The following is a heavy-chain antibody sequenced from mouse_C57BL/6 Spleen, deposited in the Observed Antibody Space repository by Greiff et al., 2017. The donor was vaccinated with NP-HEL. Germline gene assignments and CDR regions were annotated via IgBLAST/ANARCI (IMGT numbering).Heavy chain of an antibody. D-gene: IGHD4-1*01. J-gene: IGHJ3*01. CDR1: GFTFSDYG. CDR2: ISSGSSTI. V-gene: IGHV5-17*01. CDR3: ARDINWAFAY. Sequence: EVQLVESGGGLVKPGGSLKLSCAASGFTFSDYGMHWVRQAPEKGLEWVAYISSGSSTIYYADTVKGRFTISRDNAKNTLFLQMTSLRSEDTAMYYCARDINWAFAYWGQGTLVTVSA.